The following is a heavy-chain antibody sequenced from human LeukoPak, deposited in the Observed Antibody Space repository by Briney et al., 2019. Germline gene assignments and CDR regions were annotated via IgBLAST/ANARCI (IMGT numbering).Heavy chain of an antibody. Sequence: ASVKVSCKASGYTFTSYGISWVRQAPGQGLEWMGWINPNSGGTNYAQKFQGRVTMTRDTSISTAYMELSRLRSDDTAVYYCARDVQYSSSDEYFQHWGQGTLVTVSS. CDR3: ARDVQYSSSDEYFQH. D-gene: IGHD6-6*01. J-gene: IGHJ1*01. CDR1: GYTFTSYG. V-gene: IGHV1-2*02. CDR2: INPNSGGT.